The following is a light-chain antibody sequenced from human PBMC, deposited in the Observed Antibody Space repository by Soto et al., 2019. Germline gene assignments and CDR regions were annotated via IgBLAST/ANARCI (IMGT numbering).Light chain of an antibody. Sequence: EIVMTQSPATLSVSPGERATLSCRASQSVNSNLAWYQQKPGQAPRLLIYAASTRATGIPARFSGSGSGTDFTLTISSLEPEDFAVYYCQQRSNWPITFGQGTRLEIK. V-gene: IGKV3-11*01. CDR2: AAS. CDR1: QSVNSN. J-gene: IGKJ5*01. CDR3: QQRSNWPIT.